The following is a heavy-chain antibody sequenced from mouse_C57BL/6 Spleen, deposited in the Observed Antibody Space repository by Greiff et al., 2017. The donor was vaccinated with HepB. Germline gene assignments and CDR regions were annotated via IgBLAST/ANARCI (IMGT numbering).Heavy chain of an antibody. CDR3: ARQDYEFAY. CDR1: GYTFTSYW. D-gene: IGHD2-4*01. V-gene: IGHV1-61*01. CDR2: IYPSDSET. Sequence: QVQLQQPGAELVRPGSSVTLSCTASGYTFTSYWLAWVQQRPGQGLEWLGNIYPSDSETPYNQKFKDKATFTVDKSSSTAYMQLSSLTSEDSAVYYCARQDYEFAYWGQGTLVTVSA. J-gene: IGHJ3*01.